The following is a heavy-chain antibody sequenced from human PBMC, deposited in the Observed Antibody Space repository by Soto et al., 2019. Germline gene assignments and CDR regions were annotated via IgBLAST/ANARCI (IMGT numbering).Heavy chain of an antibody. CDR3: TGQWLRFN. CDR1: GFTFSASA. CDR2: ISSKGNNYAT. J-gene: IGHJ4*02. Sequence: GGSLRLSCAASGFTFSASAIDWVRQASGKGLEWVGRISSKGNNYATAYAASVEGRFTISRDDSKNTAYLQMNSLQTEDTAVYYCTGQWLRFNWGQGTLVTVSS. D-gene: IGHD5-12*01. V-gene: IGHV3-73*01.